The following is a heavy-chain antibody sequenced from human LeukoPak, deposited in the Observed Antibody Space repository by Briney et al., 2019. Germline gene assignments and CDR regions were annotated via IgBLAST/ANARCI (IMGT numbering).Heavy chain of an antibody. Sequence: SETLSLTCTVSGVSISSSNSYWGWIRQPPGKILEWIGSIYYTGNTYYNASPKSRVTISIDTSKNQISLRLTSVTATDTAMYYCARQTGSGLFTLPGGQGTLVTVSS. J-gene: IGHJ4*02. CDR1: GVSISSSNSY. V-gene: IGHV4-39*01. D-gene: IGHD3/OR15-3a*01. CDR2: IYYTGNT. CDR3: ARQTGSGLFTLP.